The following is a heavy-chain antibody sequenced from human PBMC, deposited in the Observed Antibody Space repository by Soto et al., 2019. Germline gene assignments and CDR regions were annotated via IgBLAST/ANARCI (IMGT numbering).Heavy chain of an antibody. V-gene: IGHV4-39*02. CDR3: VRDPFGGYAFDS. CDR2: VFYTGST. J-gene: IGHJ4*02. CDR1: GISINSNVHY. D-gene: IGHD3-16*01. Sequence: PSETLSLTCTLSGISINSNVHYWGWVRQSPGKGLEWIGSVFYTGSTYHKPSLESRVSISVDTPENRFSLKVTSVTAADTGIYYCVRDPFGGYAFDSCGEGTLVTVSS.